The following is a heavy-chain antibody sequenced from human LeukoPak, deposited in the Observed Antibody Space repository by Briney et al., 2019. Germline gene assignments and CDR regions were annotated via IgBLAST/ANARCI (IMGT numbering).Heavy chain of an antibody. Sequence: PGGSLRLSCAASGFTFSSYGMHWGRQAPGKGVEWVAVISYDGSNKYYADSVKGRFTISRENSKNTLYLQMNSLRAKDTAVYYCAKDHEGHFDYWGQGTLVTVSS. V-gene: IGHV3-30*18. CDR1: GFTFSSYG. CDR3: AKDHEGHFDY. J-gene: IGHJ4*02. CDR2: ISYDGSNK.